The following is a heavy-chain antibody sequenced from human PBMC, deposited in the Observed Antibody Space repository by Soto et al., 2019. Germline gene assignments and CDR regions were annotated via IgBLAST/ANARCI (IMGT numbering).Heavy chain of an antibody. CDR1: GFTVDEYA. CDR2: ISWNSGNI. Sequence: GGSLRLACAASGFTVDEYAMEWVRQVLGKGLEWVSSISWNSGNIGYADSVKGRFTTSRDNAKNSLYLQMNSLRPEDTALYYCVRSKGGYSYGTPFDYWGQGT. D-gene: IGHD5-18*01. J-gene: IGHJ4*02. V-gene: IGHV3-9*01. CDR3: VRSKGGYSYGTPFDY.